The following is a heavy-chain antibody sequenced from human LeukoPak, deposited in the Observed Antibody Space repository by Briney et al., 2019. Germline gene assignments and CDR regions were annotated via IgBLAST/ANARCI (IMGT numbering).Heavy chain of an antibody. Sequence: ASVKVSCKASGYTFTSYGISWVRQAPGQGLEWMGWISAYNGNTNYAQKLQGRVTMTTDTFTSTAYMELRSLRSDDTAVYYCARDQTYYDILTGYYLYWGQGTLVTVSS. CDR1: GYTFTSYG. J-gene: IGHJ4*02. D-gene: IGHD3-9*01. CDR2: ISAYNGNT. CDR3: ARDQTYYDILTGYYLY. V-gene: IGHV1-18*01.